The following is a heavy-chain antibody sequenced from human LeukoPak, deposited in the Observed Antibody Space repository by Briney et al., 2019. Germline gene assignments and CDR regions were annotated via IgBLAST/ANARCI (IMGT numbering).Heavy chain of an antibody. Sequence: SETLSLTCTVSGGSISSSSYYWSWIRQPAGKGLEWIGRIYTSGSTNYNPSLKSRVTISVDTSKNQFSLKLSSVTAADTAVYYCARGSPYNWNDKYFDYWGQGTLVTVSS. CDR3: ARGSPYNWNDKYFDY. CDR2: IYTSGST. D-gene: IGHD1-1*01. J-gene: IGHJ4*02. V-gene: IGHV4-61*02. CDR1: GGSISSSSYY.